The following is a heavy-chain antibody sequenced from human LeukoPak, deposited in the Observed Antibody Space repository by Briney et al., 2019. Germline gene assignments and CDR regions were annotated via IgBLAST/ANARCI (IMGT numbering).Heavy chain of an antibody. CDR1: GFTFGDYA. J-gene: IGHJ4*02. CDR3: TRGRYYDILTGYYFDY. V-gene: IGHV3-49*04. CDR2: IRSKAYGGTT. Sequence: PGGSLRLSCTASGFTFGDYAMSWVRQAPGKGLEWVGFIRSKAYGGTTEYAASVKGRFTISRDDSKSIAYLQMNSLKTEDTAVYYCTRGRYYDILTGYYFDYWGQGTLVTVSS. D-gene: IGHD3-9*01.